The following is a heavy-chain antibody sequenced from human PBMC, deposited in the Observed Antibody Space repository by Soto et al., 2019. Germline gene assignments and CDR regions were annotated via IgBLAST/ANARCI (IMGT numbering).Heavy chain of an antibody. D-gene: IGHD4-17*01. V-gene: IGHV3-23*01. CDR2: ISGKGDNT. J-gene: IGHJ5*02. CDR1: GFTFSNYA. Sequence: GGSLRLSCTVSGFTFSNYAMTWVRQAPGKGLEWVSSISGKGDNTYYANSVKGRFTISRNNSKNTLNVQMNSLRAEDTAVYFCANMPSVTMHLACFDPWGQGTQVTVSS. CDR3: ANMPSVTMHLACFDP.